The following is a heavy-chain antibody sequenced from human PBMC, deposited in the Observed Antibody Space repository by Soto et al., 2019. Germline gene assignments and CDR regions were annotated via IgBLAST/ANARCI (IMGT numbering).Heavy chain of an antibody. CDR3: ARDIGFDYVN. Sequence: GGSLRLSCAVSGFNVISYWMGCFRQAPGKGLEWVASIKEDGSEIYYLHSVRGRFSISRDSAGNALHLTMNYLSAEDTGVYFCARDIGFDYVNWGQGTLVTVSS. CDR1: GFNVISYW. D-gene: IGHD3-16*01. CDR2: IKEDGSEI. J-gene: IGHJ4*02. V-gene: IGHV3-7*01.